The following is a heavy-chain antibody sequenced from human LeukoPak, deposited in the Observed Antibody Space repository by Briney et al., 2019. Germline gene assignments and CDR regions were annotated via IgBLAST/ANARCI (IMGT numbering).Heavy chain of an antibody. CDR1: RYTFTGYY. CDR3: ARAGSLGYCTSTRCYALDY. CDR2: INPSSGGT. D-gene: IGHD2-2*01. V-gene: IGHV1-2*02. Sequence: GASVKVSCKASRYTFTGYYMHWVRQAPGQGLEWMGWINPSSGGTNYAQKFQGRVTMTRDTSISTAYMELTRLRSDDTAVYYCARAGSLGYCTSTRCYALDYWGQGTLVTVSS. J-gene: IGHJ4*02.